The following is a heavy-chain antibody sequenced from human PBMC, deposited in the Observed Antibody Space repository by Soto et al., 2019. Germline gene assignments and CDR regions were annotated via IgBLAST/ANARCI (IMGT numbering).Heavy chain of an antibody. V-gene: IGHV1-69*08. CDR1: GGTFSSYT. Sequence: QVQLVQSGAEVKKPGSSVKVSCKASGGTFSSYTISWVRQAPGQGLEWMGRIIPILGIANYAQKFQGRVTITADKSTSTAYMELSSLRSEDTAVYYCARDTGQLEYYFDSWGQGTLVTVSS. CDR3: ARDTGQLEYYFDS. CDR2: IIPILGIA. J-gene: IGHJ4*02. D-gene: IGHD6-13*01.